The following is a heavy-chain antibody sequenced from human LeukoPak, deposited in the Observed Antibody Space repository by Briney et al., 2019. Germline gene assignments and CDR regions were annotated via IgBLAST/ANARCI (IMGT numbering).Heavy chain of an antibody. J-gene: IGHJ5*02. CDR1: GGSISSSSYY. CDR2: IYYSGST. Sequence: PSETLSLTCTVSGGSISSSSYYWGWIRQPPGKGLEWIGSIYYSGSTYYNPSLKSRVTISVDTSKNQFSLKLSSVTAADTAVYYCARVKGSVVVVPAAMGYWFDPWGQGTLVTVSS. V-gene: IGHV4-39*07. CDR3: ARVKGSVVVVPAAMGYWFDP. D-gene: IGHD2-2*01.